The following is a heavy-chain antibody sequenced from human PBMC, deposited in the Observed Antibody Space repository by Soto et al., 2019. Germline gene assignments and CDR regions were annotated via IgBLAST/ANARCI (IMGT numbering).Heavy chain of an antibody. Sequence: QVQLVESGGGVVQPGRSLRLSCAASGFTFSSYAMHGVRQAPGKGLEWVAVISYDESNKYYADSVKGRFTISRDNSKNTMYLQMNGLRAEDTAVYYCARDSSRIAARPGWFDPWGQGTLVTVSS. V-gene: IGHV3-30-3*01. CDR2: ISYDESNK. D-gene: IGHD6-6*01. CDR3: ARDSSRIAARPGWFDP. CDR1: GFTFSSYA. J-gene: IGHJ5*02.